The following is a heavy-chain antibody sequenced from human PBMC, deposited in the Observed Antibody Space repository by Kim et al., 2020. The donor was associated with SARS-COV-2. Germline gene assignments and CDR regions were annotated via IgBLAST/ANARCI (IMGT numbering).Heavy chain of an antibody. D-gene: IGHD6-13*01. CDR1: GFTFSSYA. CDR2: ISGNGGAT. V-gene: IGHV3-23*01. CDR3: TKRGGDTSSWDDY. J-gene: IGHJ4*02. Sequence: GGSLRLSCAASGFTFSSYAMSWVRQAPGKGLEWVSAISGNGGATNYADSVKGRFTISRDNSKKGLYLQMSNLRAEDTAVYYCTKRGGDTSSWDDYLGQGT.